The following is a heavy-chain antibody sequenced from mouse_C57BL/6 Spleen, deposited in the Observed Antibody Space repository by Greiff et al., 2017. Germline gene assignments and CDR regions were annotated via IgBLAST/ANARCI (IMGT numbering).Heavy chain of an antibody. D-gene: IGHD2-3*01. V-gene: IGHV1-82*01. Sequence: VQLQQSGPELVKPGASVKISCKASGYAFSSSWMNWVKQRPGKGLEWIGRINPGDGDTNYNGKFKGKATLTADKSSSTAYMQLSSLTSEDSAVYFCAKHGYYDWYFGVWGTGTTVTVSS. CDR1: GYAFSSSW. J-gene: IGHJ1*03. CDR3: AKHGYYDWYFGV. CDR2: INPGDGDT.